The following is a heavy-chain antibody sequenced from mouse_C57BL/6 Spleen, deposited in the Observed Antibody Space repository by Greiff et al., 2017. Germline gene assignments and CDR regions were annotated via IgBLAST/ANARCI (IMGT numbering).Heavy chain of an antibody. V-gene: IGHV5-17*01. CDR3: ARGDGSSKGYFDV. J-gene: IGHJ1*03. Sequence: DVMLVESGGGLVKPGGSLKLSCAASGFTFSDYGMHWVRQAPEKGLEWVAYISSGSSTIYYADTVKGRFTISRDNAKNTLFLQMTSLRSEDTAMYYCARGDGSSKGYFDVWGTGTTVTVSS. CDR2: ISSGSSTI. CDR1: GFTFSDYG. D-gene: IGHD1-1*01.